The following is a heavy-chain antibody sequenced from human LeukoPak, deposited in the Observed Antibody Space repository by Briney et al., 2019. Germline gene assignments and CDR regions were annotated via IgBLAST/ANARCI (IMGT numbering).Heavy chain of an antibody. CDR2: IYYSGST. CDR1: GGSISSSSYY. J-gene: IGHJ4*02. V-gene: IGHV4-39*07. D-gene: IGHD3-10*01. Sequence: PSETLSLTCTVSGGSISSSSYYWGWIRQPPGKGLEWIGSIYYSGSTYYNPSLKSRVTISVDTSKNQFSLKLSSVTAADTAVYYCARDGTMVRGVIKTWGRGTLVTVSS. CDR3: ARDGTMVRGVIKT.